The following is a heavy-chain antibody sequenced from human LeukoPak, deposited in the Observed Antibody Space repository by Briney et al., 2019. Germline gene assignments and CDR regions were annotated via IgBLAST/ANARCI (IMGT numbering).Heavy chain of an antibody. J-gene: IGHJ4*02. V-gene: IGHV3-23*01. Sequence: GGSLRLSCAASGFTFSSYGMSWVRQAPGKGLEWVSDISGSGGSTYYADSVKGRFTISRDNSKNTLYLQMNSLRAEDTAVYYCANVPLGSWCPGCWGQGTLVTVSS. D-gene: IGHD6-13*01. CDR2: ISGSGGST. CDR1: GFTFSSYG. CDR3: ANVPLGSWCPGC.